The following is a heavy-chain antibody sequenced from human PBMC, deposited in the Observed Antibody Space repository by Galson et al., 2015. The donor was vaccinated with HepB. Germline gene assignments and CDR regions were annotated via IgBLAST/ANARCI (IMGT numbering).Heavy chain of an antibody. Sequence: TLSLTCTVSGGSISSGGYYWSWIRQHPGKGLEWIGYIYYSGSTYYNPSLKSRVTISVDTSKNQFSLKLSSVTAADTAVYYCARALPVRFLEWLQNKKPDHTNWFDPWGQGTLVTVSS. J-gene: IGHJ5*02. CDR3: ARALPVRFLEWLQNKKPDHTNWFDP. CDR1: GGSISSGGYY. D-gene: IGHD3-3*01. CDR2: IYYSGST. V-gene: IGHV4-31*03.